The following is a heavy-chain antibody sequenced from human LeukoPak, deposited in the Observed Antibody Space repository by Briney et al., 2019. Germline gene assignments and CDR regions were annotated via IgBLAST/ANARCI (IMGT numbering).Heavy chain of an antibody. D-gene: IGHD1-26*01. CDR2: ISSSGSTT. CDR3: STHRREPTKVRWFDS. CDR1: GFTFRSYE. Sequence: GGSLRLSCAASGFTFRSYEMNWVRRAPGKGLECVSYISSSGSTTYYADSMKGRFPISRDNAKNSLYLQMNSLRAEDTAVYYCSTHRREPTKVRWFDSWGQGTLVTVSS. V-gene: IGHV3-48*03. J-gene: IGHJ5*01.